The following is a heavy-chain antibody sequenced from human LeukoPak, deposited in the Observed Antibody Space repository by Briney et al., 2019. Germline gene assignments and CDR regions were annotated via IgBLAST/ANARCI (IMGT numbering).Heavy chain of an antibody. CDR3: AELGITMIGGV. V-gene: IGHV3-21*01. CDR2: ISSSSYI. D-gene: IGHD3-10*02. Sequence: GGSLRLSCAASGFTFSSYSMNWVRQAPGKGLEWVSSISSSSYIYYADSVKGRFTISRDNAKNSLYLQVNSLRAEDTAVYYCAELGITMIGGVWGKGTTVTISS. J-gene: IGHJ6*04. CDR1: GFTFSSYS.